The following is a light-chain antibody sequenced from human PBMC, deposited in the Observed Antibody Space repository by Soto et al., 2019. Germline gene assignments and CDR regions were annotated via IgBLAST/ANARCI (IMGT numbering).Light chain of an antibody. J-gene: IGLJ1*01. CDR1: SGDVGGYNL. CDR2: EVT. CDR3: CSYAGNSEV. V-gene: IGLV2-23*02. Sequence: QSALTQPASVSGSPGQSITIPCTGTSGDVGGYNLVSWYQQHPGKAPKLMIYEVTERPSGVSNRFSGSNSGNTASLTISGLQPDDEADYYCCSYAGNSEVFGTGTKLTVL.